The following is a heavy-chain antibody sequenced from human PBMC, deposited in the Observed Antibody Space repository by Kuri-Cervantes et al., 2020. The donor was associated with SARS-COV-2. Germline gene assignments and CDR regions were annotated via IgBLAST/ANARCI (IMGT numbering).Heavy chain of an antibody. J-gene: IGHJ6*02. CDR1: GFTFSSYA. D-gene: IGHD6-6*01. V-gene: IGHV3-23*03. CDR3: ARGGLGGQLVDGMDV. Sequence: GGSLRLSCAASGFTFSSYAMSWVRQAPGKGLEWVSVIYSGGSSTYYADSVKGRFTISRDNAKNSLYLQMNSLRAEDTAVYYCARGGLGGQLVDGMDVWGQGTTVTVSS. CDR2: IYSGGSST.